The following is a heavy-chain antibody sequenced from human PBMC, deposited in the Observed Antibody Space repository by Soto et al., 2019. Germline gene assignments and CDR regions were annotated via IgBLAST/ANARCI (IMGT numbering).Heavy chain of an antibody. CDR2: INVANGNT. CDR3: ARAADWFAP. Sequence: ASVKVSCKASGYTFTSYAMHWVRQAPGQRLEWMGWINVANGNTKYSQKFQGRVTITRDTSASTAYMELSSLRSEDTAVYYCARAADWFAPWGQGTLVTVPS. CDR1: GYTFTSYA. V-gene: IGHV1-3*01. J-gene: IGHJ5*02.